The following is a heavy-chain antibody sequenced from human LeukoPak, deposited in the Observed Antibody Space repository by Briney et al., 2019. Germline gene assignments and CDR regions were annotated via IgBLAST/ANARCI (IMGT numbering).Heavy chain of an antibody. J-gene: IGHJ4*02. CDR2: INPNSGGT. D-gene: IGHD5-12*01. CDR1: GYTFTNFG. CDR3: ARLRADHFDY. V-gene: IGHV1-2*02. Sequence: GASVKVSCKASGYTFTNFGISWVRQAPGQGLEWMGWINPNSGGTNYAQKFQGRVTMTRDTPISTAYMELSRLRSDDTAVYYCARLRADHFDYWGQGTLVTVSS.